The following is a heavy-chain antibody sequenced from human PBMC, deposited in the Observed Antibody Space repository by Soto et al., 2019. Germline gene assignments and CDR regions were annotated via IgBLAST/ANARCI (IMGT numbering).Heavy chain of an antibody. CDR1: GFTFNSYA. V-gene: IGHV3-23*01. D-gene: IGHD2-15*01. CDR3: AKGRCSGSTCYSPFDY. CDR2: ISGSGGST. Sequence: GGSLRLSCAASGFTFNSYAMSWARQAPGKGLEWVSSISGSGGSTYYADSVKGRFTISRDNSENTIYLQMNSLTVEDTAAYYCAKGRCSGSTCYSPFDYWGQGTLVTVSS. J-gene: IGHJ4*02.